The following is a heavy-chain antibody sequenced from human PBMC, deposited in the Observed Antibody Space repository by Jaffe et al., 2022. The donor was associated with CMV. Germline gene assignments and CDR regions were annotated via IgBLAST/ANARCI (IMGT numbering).Heavy chain of an antibody. CDR1: GGSISSSNW. CDR3: ARLRGEGWELLRRRLRNYYMDV. V-gene: IGHV4-4*02. CDR2: IYHSGST. Sequence: QVQLQESGPGLVKPSGTLSLTCAVSGGSISSSNWWSWVRQPPGKGLEWIGEIYHSGSTNYNPSLKSRVTISVDKSKNQFSLKLSSVTAADTAVYYCARLRGEGWELLRRRLRNYYMDVWGKGTTVTVSS. D-gene: IGHD1-26*01. J-gene: IGHJ6*03.